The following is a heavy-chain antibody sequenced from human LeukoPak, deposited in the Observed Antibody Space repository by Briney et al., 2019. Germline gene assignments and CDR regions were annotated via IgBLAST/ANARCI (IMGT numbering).Heavy chain of an antibody. CDR1: GYTFTGYY. D-gene: IGHD1-26*01. J-gene: IGHJ4*02. CDR3: VRDQRGSHFDY. CDR2: INPNSGGT. Sequence: ASVKVSCKASGYTFTGYYMHWVRQAPGQGLEWMGWINPNSGGTNYAQKFQGRVTMTRDTSINTAYMEVSRLRSDDTAVYYCVRDQRGSHFDYWGQGTLVTVSS. V-gene: IGHV1-2*02.